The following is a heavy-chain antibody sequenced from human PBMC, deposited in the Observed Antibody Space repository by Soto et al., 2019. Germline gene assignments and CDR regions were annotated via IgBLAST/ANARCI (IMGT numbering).Heavy chain of an antibody. V-gene: IGHV3-23*01. CDR2: IGAGDGGT. D-gene: IGHD6-13*01. CDR1: GFTFRSYA. CDR3: ARGGGAAADFDH. Sequence: EVKLLQSGGGLVQPGVSLRLSCVASGFTFRSYAFSWVRQAPGKGLEWVAGIGAGDGGTYYADSVKGRFTISRDDSKNTLYLQMISLRVEDKAVYYCARGGGAAADFDHWGQGILVTVSS. J-gene: IGHJ4*02.